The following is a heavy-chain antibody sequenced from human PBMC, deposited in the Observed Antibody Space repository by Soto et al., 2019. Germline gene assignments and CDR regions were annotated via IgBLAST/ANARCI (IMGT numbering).Heavy chain of an antibody. CDR2: ISGSGGDT. D-gene: IGHD6-19*01. V-gene: IGHV3-23*01. Sequence: EVQVLESGGGLVQPGGSLRLSCAASGFTFTNFAMSWVRQAPGKGLEWVSAISGSGGDTYYADSVKGRFAISRDNSKDTVYLQMNSLRAEDTAVYYCAKDRGSYSSPEDYWGQGTLVTVSS. CDR3: AKDRGSYSSPEDY. CDR1: GFTFTNFA. J-gene: IGHJ4*02.